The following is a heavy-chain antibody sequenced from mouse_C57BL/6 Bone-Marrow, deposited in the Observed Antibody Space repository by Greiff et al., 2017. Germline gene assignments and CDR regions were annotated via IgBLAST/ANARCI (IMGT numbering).Heavy chain of an antibody. V-gene: IGHV1-54*01. Sequence: VQLQQSGAELVRPGTSVKVSCKASGYAFTNYLIEWVKQRPGQGLEWIGVINPGSGGTNYNEKFKGKATLTADKSSSTAYMQLSSLTSEDSAVYFCARGEIYYYGSSPYYFDYWGQGTTLTVSS. CDR2: INPGSGGT. D-gene: IGHD1-1*01. CDR3: ARGEIYYYGSSPYYFDY. J-gene: IGHJ2*01. CDR1: GYAFTNYL.